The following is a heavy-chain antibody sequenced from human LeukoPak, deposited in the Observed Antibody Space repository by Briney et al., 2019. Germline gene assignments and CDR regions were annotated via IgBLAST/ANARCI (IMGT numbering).Heavy chain of an antibody. CDR2: ITGSGDST. Sequence: PGGSLRLSCTASGFTFGDYAMSWFRQAPGKGLEWVSAITGSGDSTYYADSVKGRFTISRDNSKNTLYLQMNSLRAEDTAVYYCAKDYATVGDYDYWGQGTLVTVSS. CDR1: GFTFGDYA. CDR3: AKDYATVGDYDY. V-gene: IGHV3-23*01. J-gene: IGHJ4*02. D-gene: IGHD4-23*01.